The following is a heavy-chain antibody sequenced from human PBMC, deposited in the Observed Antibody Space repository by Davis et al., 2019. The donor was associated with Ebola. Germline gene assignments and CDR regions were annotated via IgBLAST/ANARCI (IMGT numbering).Heavy chain of an antibody. Sequence: GESLKISCAASGFTFSSYGMHWVRQAPGKGLEWVAVIWYDGSNKYYADSVKGRFTISRDNSKNTLYLQMNSLRAEDTALYYCAKASSSPLTRAFDVWGRGAMVTVSS. CDR2: IWYDGSNK. CDR1: GFTFSSYG. J-gene: IGHJ3*01. CDR3: AKASSSPLTRAFDV. V-gene: IGHV3-33*06.